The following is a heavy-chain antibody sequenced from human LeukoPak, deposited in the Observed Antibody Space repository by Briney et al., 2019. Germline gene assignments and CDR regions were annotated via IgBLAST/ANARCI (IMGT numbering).Heavy chain of an antibody. D-gene: IGHD6-13*01. Sequence: SETLSLTCTVSGGSISSFYWSWIRQPPGKGLEWIGYLYYNGRTNYNPSLKSRVTILVDTSKNQFSLQLSSVTAADTAVYYCAKVNDGGSSWYYFDSWGQGALVTVSS. V-gene: IGHV4-59*01. CDR3: AKVNDGGSSWYYFDS. CDR2: LYYNGRT. J-gene: IGHJ4*02. CDR1: GGSISSFY.